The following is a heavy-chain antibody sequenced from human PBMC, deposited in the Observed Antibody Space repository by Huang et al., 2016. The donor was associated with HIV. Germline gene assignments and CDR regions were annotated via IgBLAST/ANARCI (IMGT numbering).Heavy chain of an antibody. CDR3: ARVEYAYGSRRLLY. CDR2: INPVENT. Sequence: QVQLQQWGAGLLKPSETLSLTCAVYGGSISGFYWTWIRQPPGKGLEWLGEINPVENTNYNPSLKSRVTISEDTSKNQFSLKLISVTAADTAVYYCARVEYAYGSRRLLYWGQGTLVTVS. D-gene: IGHD2-8*01. CDR1: GGSISGFY. V-gene: IGHV4-34*01. J-gene: IGHJ4*02.